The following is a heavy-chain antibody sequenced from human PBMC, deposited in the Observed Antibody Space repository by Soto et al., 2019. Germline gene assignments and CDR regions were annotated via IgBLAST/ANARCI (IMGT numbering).Heavy chain of an antibody. V-gene: IGHV1-2*02. CDR2: INTNSGDT. Sequence: ASVKVSAEASGYTFTGSYMHWLRQSAEQGLEWVRSINTNSGDTNYAQKFQGRVTMTRDTSISTAYMELSRLRSADTAVYYCARSLSTIGARPDYWGHGTLVTVSS. J-gene: IGHJ4*01. CDR1: GYTFTGSY. D-gene: IGHD6-6*01. CDR3: ARSLSTIGARPDY.